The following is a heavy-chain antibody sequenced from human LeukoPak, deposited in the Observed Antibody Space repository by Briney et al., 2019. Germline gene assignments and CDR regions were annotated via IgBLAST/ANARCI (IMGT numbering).Heavy chain of an antibody. J-gene: IGHJ4*02. D-gene: IGHD1-26*01. CDR1: GGSFSGYY. CDR3: ARGQGGSYYY. Sequence: PSETLSLTCAVYGGSFSGYYWSWIRQPPGKGLEWIGEINHNGSTNCNPSLKSRVTISVDTSKNQFSLKLSSVTAADTAVYYCARGQGGSYYYWGQGTLVTVSS. CDR2: INHNGST. V-gene: IGHV4-34*01.